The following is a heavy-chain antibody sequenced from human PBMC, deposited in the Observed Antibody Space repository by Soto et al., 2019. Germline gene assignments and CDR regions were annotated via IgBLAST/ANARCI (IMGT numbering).Heavy chain of an antibody. CDR2: ISGSGGST. Sequence: GSLRLSCAASGFTFSSYAMSWVRQAPGKGLEWVSAISGSGGSTYYADSVKGRFTISRDNSKNTLYLQMNSLRAEDTAVYYCAKDSAGISRAYYFDYWGQGTLVTVSS. D-gene: IGHD1-20*01. CDR3: AKDSAGISRAYYFDY. J-gene: IGHJ4*02. CDR1: GFTFSSYA. V-gene: IGHV3-23*01.